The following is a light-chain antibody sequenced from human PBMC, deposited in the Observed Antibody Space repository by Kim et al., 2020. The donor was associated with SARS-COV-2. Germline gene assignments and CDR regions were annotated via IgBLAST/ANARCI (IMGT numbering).Light chain of an antibody. J-gene: IGKJ2*01. CDR3: QQYVTSPPYT. Sequence: EIVLTQSPGTLSLSPGERATLSCRASQSVGSSYLAWYQQKPGQAPRLLIYAASSRATGIPGRFSGSGSGTDFTLTITRLEPEDAALYYCQQYVTSPPYTFGQGTKLEI. V-gene: IGKV3-20*01. CDR2: AAS. CDR1: QSVGSSY.